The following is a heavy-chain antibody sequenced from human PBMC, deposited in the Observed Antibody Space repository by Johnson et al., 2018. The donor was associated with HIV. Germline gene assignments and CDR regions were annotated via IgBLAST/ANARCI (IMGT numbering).Heavy chain of an antibody. D-gene: IGHD3-22*01. J-gene: IGHJ3*02. CDR1: GFTFSNAW. CDR2: IYTGGST. Sequence: VQLVESGGGLVKPGGSLRLSCAASGFTFSNAWMSWVRQAPGKGLEWVSVIYTGGSTYYPDSVKGRFTISRDNSKNTLYLQMNSLRADDTAVYYCARDKGGSGYLGALDIWGQGTMVTVSS. CDR3: ARDKGGSGYLGALDI. V-gene: IGHV3-66*01.